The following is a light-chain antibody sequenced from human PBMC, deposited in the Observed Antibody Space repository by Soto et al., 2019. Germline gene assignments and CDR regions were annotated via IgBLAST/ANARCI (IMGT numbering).Light chain of an antibody. CDR3: CSYAGDYTYV. J-gene: IGLJ1*01. Sequence: QSALTQPRSVSGSPGQSVTLSCTGTSSDVGGYNYVSWYQHHPGKAPKLMIYDVSKRPSGVPDSFSGSRSGNTASLTISGLQAEDEADYYCCSYAGDYTYVFGIGTKLTVL. CDR1: SSDVGGYNY. CDR2: DVS. V-gene: IGLV2-11*01.